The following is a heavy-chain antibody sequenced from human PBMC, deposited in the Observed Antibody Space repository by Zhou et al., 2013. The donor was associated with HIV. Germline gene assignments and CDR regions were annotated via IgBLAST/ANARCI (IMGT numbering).Heavy chain of an antibody. CDR1: GGTFSSYA. J-gene: IGHJ3*02. CDR3: ARGTLSDYYDSTSLRAFDI. Sequence: QVQLVQSGAEVKKPGSSVKVSCKASGGTFSSYAISWVRQAPGQGLEWMGRIIPILGIANYAQKFQGRVTITADKSTSTAYMELSSLRSEDTAVYYCARGTLSDYYDSTSLRAFDIWGLRDNGHRLF. V-gene: IGHV1-69*04. CDR2: IIPILGIA. D-gene: IGHD3-22*01.